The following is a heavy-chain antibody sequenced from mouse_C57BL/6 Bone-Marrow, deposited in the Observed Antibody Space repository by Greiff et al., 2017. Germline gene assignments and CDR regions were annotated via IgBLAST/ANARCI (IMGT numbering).Heavy chain of an antibody. Sequence: VQLQESGPELVKPGASVKISCKASGYSFTSYYIHWVKQRPGQGLEWIGWIYPGSGNTKYNEKFKGKATLTADTSSSTAYMQLSSLTSEDSAVYYCARKITGYFDVWGTGTTVTVSS. J-gene: IGHJ1*03. CDR2: IYPGSGNT. CDR1: GYSFTSYY. V-gene: IGHV1-66*01. CDR3: ARKITGYFDV. D-gene: IGHD2-4*01.